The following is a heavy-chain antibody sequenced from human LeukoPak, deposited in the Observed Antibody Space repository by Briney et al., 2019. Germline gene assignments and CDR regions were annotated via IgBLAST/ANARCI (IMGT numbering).Heavy chain of an antibody. CDR1: GFTFSSYA. Sequence: GGSLRLSCATSGFTFSSYAMSWVRQAPGKGLEWVSGISGSGGSTYYADSVKGRFTFSRDNSKNTLYLQMNSLRAEDTAIYYCAIDPYGSGGSHMYHAFDIWGQGTMVTVSS. D-gene: IGHD3-10*01. J-gene: IGHJ3*02. CDR3: AIDPYGSGGSHMYHAFDI. V-gene: IGHV3-23*01. CDR2: ISGSGGST.